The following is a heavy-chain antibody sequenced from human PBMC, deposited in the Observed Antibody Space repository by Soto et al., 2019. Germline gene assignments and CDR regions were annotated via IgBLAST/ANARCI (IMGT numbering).Heavy chain of an antibody. CDR1: VFTFSMCW. Sequence: GSLRISCAASVFTFSMCWMHWVRQVPGKGPEWVSRINEDVISMNYAESVKGRFTISRDNAKNTLYLQMNALRVEDTAVYYCTRGPRSTSTGTGAFWGQGTLVPVSS. D-gene: IGHD1-1*01. CDR3: TRGPRSTSTGTGAF. V-gene: IGHV3-74*01. J-gene: IGHJ4*02. CDR2: INEDVISM.